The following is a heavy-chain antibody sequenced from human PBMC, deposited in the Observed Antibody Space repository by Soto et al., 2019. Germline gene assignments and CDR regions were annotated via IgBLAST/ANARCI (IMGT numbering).Heavy chain of an antibody. J-gene: IGHJ4*02. D-gene: IGHD3-16*01. CDR1: GFSLNTRDVG. CDR3: PHCMGGVASF. V-gene: IGHV2-5*02. Sequence: QITLNESGPALVKPTQTLTLTCTFSGFSLNTRDVGVGWIRQPPGKAVEWLGFVYWDDAKTYSPSLKSRLTITEDTHQSRVVLRVTTMDPVDTATYDCPHCMGGVASFWGQGTLVTVSS. CDR2: VYWDDAK.